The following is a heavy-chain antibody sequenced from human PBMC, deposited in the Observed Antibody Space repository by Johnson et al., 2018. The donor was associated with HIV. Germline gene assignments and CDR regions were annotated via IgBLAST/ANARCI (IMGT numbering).Heavy chain of an antibody. D-gene: IGHD2-2*01. Sequence: VQLVESGGGLVQPGRSLRLSCTASGFTFGDYAMSWVSQAPGKGLEWVSGINWNGGTTGYADSVKGRFTISRDNAQNSLYLQMNSLRADDTALYYCARVRASAVSDAFDIWGQGTMVTVSS. V-gene: IGHV3-20*04. CDR3: ARVRASAVSDAFDI. CDR2: INWNGGTT. J-gene: IGHJ3*02. CDR1: GFTFGDYA.